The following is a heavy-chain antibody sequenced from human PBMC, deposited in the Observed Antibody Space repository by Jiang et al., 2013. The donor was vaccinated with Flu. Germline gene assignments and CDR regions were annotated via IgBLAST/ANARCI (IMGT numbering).Heavy chain of an antibody. Sequence: GPGLVKPSGTLSLTCAVSGASISTDNWWNWVRQSPGKGLEWIGEIYHTGGTNYNLSLKSRVTISVDTSKNQFSLKLSSVTAADTAVYYCARLSGTVRYYYYYGMDVWGQGTTVTVSS. D-gene: IGHD4-17*01. V-gene: IGHV4-4*02. J-gene: IGHJ6*02. CDR1: GASISTDNW. CDR3: ARLSGTVRYYYYYGMDV. CDR2: IYHTGGT.